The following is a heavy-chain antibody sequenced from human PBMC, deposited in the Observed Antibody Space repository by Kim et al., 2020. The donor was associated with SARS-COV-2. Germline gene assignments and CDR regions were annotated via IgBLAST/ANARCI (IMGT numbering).Heavy chain of an antibody. J-gene: IGHJ6*03. V-gene: IGHV4-39*01. Sequence: PSLKSRVTISVDTSKNQFALKLSSVTAADTAVYYCARGAGETLYYYYYMDVWGKGTTVTVSS. D-gene: IGHD3-10*01. CDR3: ARGAGETLYYYYYMDV.